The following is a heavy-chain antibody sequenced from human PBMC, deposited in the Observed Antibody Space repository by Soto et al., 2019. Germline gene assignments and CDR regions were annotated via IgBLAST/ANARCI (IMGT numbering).Heavy chain of an antibody. CDR1: GFTFGDYA. Sequence: GGSLRLSCTASGFTFGDYAMSWFRQAPGKGLEWVGFIRSKAYGGTTEYAASVKGRFTISRDDSKSIAYLQMNSLKTEDTAVYYCTRNPMITFGGVIVIGYYYYGMDVWGQGTTVTVSS. D-gene: IGHD3-16*02. CDR3: TRNPMITFGGVIVIGYYYYGMDV. V-gene: IGHV3-49*03. J-gene: IGHJ6*02. CDR2: IRSKAYGGTT.